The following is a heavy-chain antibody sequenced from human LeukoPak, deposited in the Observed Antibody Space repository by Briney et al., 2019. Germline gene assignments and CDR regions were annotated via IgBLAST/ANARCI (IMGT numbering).Heavy chain of an antibody. Sequence: PGGSLRLSCAASGFTFSSYAMSWVRRAPGKGLEWVSAISGSGGSTYYADSVKGRFTISRDNSKNTLYLQMNSLRAEDTAVYYCVKQRGYSYGYLGASYFDYWGQGTLVTVSS. CDR3: VKQRGYSYGYLGASYFDY. D-gene: IGHD5-18*01. CDR2: ISGSGGST. V-gene: IGHV3-23*01. J-gene: IGHJ4*02. CDR1: GFTFSSYA.